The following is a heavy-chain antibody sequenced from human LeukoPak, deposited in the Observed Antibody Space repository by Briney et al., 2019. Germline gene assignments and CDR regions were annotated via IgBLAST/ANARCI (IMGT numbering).Heavy chain of an antibody. J-gene: IGHJ4*02. CDR1: GFTFDDYA. CDR3: AKDIHHDFWSCYYSYYFDY. Sequence: GGSLRLSCAASGFTFDDYAMHWVRQAPGKGLEWVSLISGDGGSTYYADSVKGRFTISRDNSKNYLYLQMNSLRTEDTALYYCAKDIHHDFWSCYYSYYFDYWGQGTLVTVSS. D-gene: IGHD3-3*01. CDR2: ISGDGGST. V-gene: IGHV3-43*02.